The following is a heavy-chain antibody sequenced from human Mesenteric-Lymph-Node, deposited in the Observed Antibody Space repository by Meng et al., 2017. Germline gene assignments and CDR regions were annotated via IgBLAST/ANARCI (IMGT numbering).Heavy chain of an antibody. Sequence: SETLSLTCTVSGGSISSTSYYWGWIRQPPGKGLEWIGSISHTGRAYYSSSLMSRVTMSVDTSQNQYSLKLSSVTAADTAVYYCARLSGGLGPAYWGQGTLVTVSS. CDR3: ARLSGGLGPAY. D-gene: IGHD3-16*01. CDR1: GGSISSTSYY. CDR2: ISHTGRA. J-gene: IGHJ4*02. V-gene: IGHV4-39*07.